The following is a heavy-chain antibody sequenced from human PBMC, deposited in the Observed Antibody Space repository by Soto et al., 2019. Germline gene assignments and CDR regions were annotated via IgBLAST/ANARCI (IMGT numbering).Heavy chain of an antibody. CDR1: GFTFSDYG. D-gene: IGHD6-6*01. Sequence: VGSLRLSCEVSGFTFSDYGMHWVRQAPGKGLEWVAVMSYDGSHKYYADSVKGRFTISRDLSGNTLFLQMNSLRLEDTAVYFCAKEMYPRTVLDSSSPWGDYWGQGTLVTVSS. J-gene: IGHJ4*02. CDR2: MSYDGSHK. V-gene: IGHV3-30*18. CDR3: AKEMYPRTVLDSSSPWGDY.